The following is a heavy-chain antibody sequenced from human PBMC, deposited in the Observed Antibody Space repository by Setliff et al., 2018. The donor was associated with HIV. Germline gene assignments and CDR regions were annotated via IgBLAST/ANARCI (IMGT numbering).Heavy chain of an antibody. Sequence: SETLSLTCTVSGGSISSHYWSWIRQPPGKGLEWIGNMYYSGSTNYNPSLKSRVTISVDRSQNHFSLKLSSVTAADTAVYYCAREVDYYDSSRYLLLYYFDSWGQGTLVTVSS. CDR2: MYYSGST. D-gene: IGHD3-22*01. CDR3: AREVDYYDSSRYLLLYYFDS. J-gene: IGHJ4*02. CDR1: GGSISSHY. V-gene: IGHV4-59*11.